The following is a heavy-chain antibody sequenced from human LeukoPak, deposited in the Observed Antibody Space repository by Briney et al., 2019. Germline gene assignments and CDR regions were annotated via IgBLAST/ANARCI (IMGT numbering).Heavy chain of an antibody. J-gene: IGHJ4*02. D-gene: IGHD5-18*01. V-gene: IGHV3-33*01. CDR1: GFTFSSYG. Sequence: GGSLRLSCAASGFTFSSYGMHWVRQAPGKGLEWVAVIWYDGSNKYYADSVKGRFTISRDNSKNTLYLQMNSLRAEDTAVYYCAREGFSDGYSYALDYWGQGTLVTVSS. CDR2: IWYDGSNK. CDR3: AREGFSDGYSYALDY.